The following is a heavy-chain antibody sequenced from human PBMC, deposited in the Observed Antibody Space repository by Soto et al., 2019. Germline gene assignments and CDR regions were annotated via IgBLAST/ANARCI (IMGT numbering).Heavy chain of an antibody. CDR3: VSGGLTGTAVDY. Sequence: PVLVSCRASGGIFRCRAFSWVRQAAGHGIAWMGGIIPSFCTANYAQKLQGRVTLPADESTSTAYMELSSLSAGGSGAYFCVSGGLTGTAVDYWGQGTLVTVSS. J-gene: IGHJ4*02. D-gene: IGHD1-7*01. CDR2: IIPSFCTA. CDR1: GGIFRCRA. V-gene: IGHV1-69*01.